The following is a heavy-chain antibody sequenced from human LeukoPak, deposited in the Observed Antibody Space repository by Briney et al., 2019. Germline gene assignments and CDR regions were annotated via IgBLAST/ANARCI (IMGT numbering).Heavy chain of an antibody. D-gene: IGHD1-1*01. J-gene: IGHJ4*02. V-gene: IGHV3-7*01. CDR2: IRDDGSDK. Sequence: PGGSLRLSCAASGFTFSTHWMIWVRQAPGKGLEWVANIRDDGSDKYYVDSVKGRFTISRDNAKNSLYLQMNSLRAEDTAVYYCARGQDWNHDYWGQGTLVTVSA. CDR3: ARGQDWNHDY. CDR1: GFTFSTHW.